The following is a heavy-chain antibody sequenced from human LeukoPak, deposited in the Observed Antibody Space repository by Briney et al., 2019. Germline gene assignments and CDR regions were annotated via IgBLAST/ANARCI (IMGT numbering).Heavy chain of an antibody. CDR2: IYYSGST. J-gene: IGHJ3*02. D-gene: IGHD6-19*01. CDR1: GGSISSGDYY. Sequence: SQTLSLTRTVSGGSISSGDYYWSWIRQPPGKGLEWIGYIYYSGSTYYNPSLKSRVTISVDTPKNQFSLKLSSVTAADTAVYYCARYRRAGGRSSAGALDIWGQGTMVTVSS. V-gene: IGHV4-30-4*01. CDR3: ARYRRAGGRSSAGALDI.